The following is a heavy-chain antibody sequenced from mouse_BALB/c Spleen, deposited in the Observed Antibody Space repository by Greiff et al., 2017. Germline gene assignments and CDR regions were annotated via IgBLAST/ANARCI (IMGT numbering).Heavy chain of an antibody. D-gene: IGHD1-1*01. V-gene: IGHV1-9*01. Sequence: VQVVESGAELMKPGASVKISCKATGYTFSSYWIEWVKQRPGHGLEWIGEILPGSGSTNYNEKFKGKATFTADTSSNTAYMQLSSLTSEDSAVYYCARLGYYGSSYAMDYWGQGTSVTVSS. J-gene: IGHJ4*01. CDR3: ARLGYYGSSYAMDY. CDR1: GYTFSSYW. CDR2: ILPGSGST.